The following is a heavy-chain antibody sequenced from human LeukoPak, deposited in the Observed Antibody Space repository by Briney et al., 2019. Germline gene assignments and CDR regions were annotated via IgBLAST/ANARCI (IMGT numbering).Heavy chain of an antibody. V-gene: IGHV4-34*01. D-gene: IGHD3-3*01. CDR1: GGSFSGYY. CDR3: ARGRGGYDFWSGQKASFDY. J-gene: IGHJ4*02. CDR2: INHSGST. Sequence: PSETLSLTCAVYGGSFSGYYWSWIRQPPGKGLEWIGEINHSGSTNYNPSLKSRVTISVDTSKNQFSLKLSSVTAADTAVYYRARGRGGYDFWSGQKASFDYWGQGTLVTVSS.